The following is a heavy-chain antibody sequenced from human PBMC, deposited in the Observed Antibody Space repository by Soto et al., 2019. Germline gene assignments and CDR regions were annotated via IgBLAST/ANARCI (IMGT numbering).Heavy chain of an antibody. V-gene: IGHV3-21*01. CDR3: ARDRGDSSGYYPYYFDY. J-gene: IGHJ4*02. D-gene: IGHD3-22*01. CDR2: ISPSSSYI. Sequence: GGSLRLSCAASGFTFISYSMNWVRQAPGKGLEWVSSISPSSSYIYYADSVRGRFTISRDNAKKSLYLQMNSLRAEDTAVYYCARDRGDSSGYYPYYFDYWGQGTLVTVSS. CDR1: GFTFISYS.